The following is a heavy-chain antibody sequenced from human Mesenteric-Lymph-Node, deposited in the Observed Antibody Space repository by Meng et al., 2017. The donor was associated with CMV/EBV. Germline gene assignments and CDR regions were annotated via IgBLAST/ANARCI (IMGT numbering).Heavy chain of an antibody. CDR1: GFTFSTYV. J-gene: IGHJ6*02. V-gene: IGHV3-30*03. Sequence: GESLKISCAASGFTFSTYVMYWVRQAPGKGLEWVAVISFDGSNKYYADSVKGRFTISRDNSKNTLYLQMNSLRPEDTAVYYCARNYDRTTYYYFAMDVWGQGTTVTVSS. CDR3: ARNYDRTTYYYFAMDV. CDR2: ISFDGSNK. D-gene: IGHD3-22*01.